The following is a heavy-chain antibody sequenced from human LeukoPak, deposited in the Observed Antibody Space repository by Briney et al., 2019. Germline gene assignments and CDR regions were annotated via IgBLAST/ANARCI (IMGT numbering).Heavy chain of an antibody. Sequence: PGGSLRLSCAASGFTFSSYAMSWVRQAPGKGLEWVSAISGSGGSTYYADSVKGRFTISRENAKNSLYLQMNSLRAEDTAVYYCARVLLWFGSAGWFDPWGQGTLVTVSS. CDR1: GFTFSSYA. J-gene: IGHJ5*02. CDR2: ISGSGGST. D-gene: IGHD3-10*01. CDR3: ARVLLWFGSAGWFDP. V-gene: IGHV3-23*01.